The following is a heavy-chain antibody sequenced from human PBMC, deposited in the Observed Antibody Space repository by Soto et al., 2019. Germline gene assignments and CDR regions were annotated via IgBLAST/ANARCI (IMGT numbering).Heavy chain of an antibody. J-gene: IGHJ4*02. CDR2: IYTSGST. D-gene: IGHD6-6*01. CDR3: ASSEYSSSSEGSFDY. CDR1: GGSISIYY. Sequence: SETLSLTCTVSGGSISIYYWSWIRHPAGKGLEWIGRIYTSGSTNYNPSLKSRVTMSVDTSKNQFSLKLSSVTAADTAVYYCASSEYSSSSEGSFDYWGQGTLVTVSS. V-gene: IGHV4-4*07.